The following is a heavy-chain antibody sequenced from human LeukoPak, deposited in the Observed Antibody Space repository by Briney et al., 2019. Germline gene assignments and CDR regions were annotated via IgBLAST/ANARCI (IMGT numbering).Heavy chain of an antibody. CDR3: ARDKHYYDSSNYV. D-gene: IGHD3-22*01. CDR1: GFTFNDYG. V-gene: IGHV3-20*04. J-gene: IGHJ4*02. Sequence: GGSLRLSCAASGFTFNDYGMSWVRQGPGKGLEWVSGINWNGGTTGYADSVRGRFTISRDNTKNSLYLQMNSLRAEDTALYYCARDKHYYDSSNYVWGQGTLVTVSS. CDR2: INWNGGTT.